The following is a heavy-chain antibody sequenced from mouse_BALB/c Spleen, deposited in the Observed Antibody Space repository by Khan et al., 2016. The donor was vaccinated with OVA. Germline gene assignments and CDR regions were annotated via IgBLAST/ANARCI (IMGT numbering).Heavy chain of an antibody. D-gene: IGHD3-2*02. CDR1: GYIFTSYW. V-gene: IGHV1S132*01. J-gene: IGHJ2*01. CDR3: AREEALYRLDH. CDR2: IYPGTDNS. Sequence: VQLQQSGAELVRPGASVKLSCKTSGYIFTSYWIHWVKQRSGQGLEWIARIYPGTDNSYYNEKFKDKATLTADKSSSTAYMQLSSLKSEDSDVYLWAREEALYRLDHWGQGTTLTVSS.